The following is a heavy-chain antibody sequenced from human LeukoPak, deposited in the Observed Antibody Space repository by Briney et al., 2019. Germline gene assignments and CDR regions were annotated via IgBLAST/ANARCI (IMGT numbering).Heavy chain of an antibody. J-gene: IGHJ5*02. D-gene: IGHD3-22*01. CDR3: ARQSLSYYYDSSGTNWFDP. V-gene: IGHV4-59*08. CDR2: IYYSGST. Sequence: SETLSLTCTVSGGSMSPYHWGWIRQPPGKGLEWTGYIYYSGSTNYNPSLKSRVTISVDTSKNQFSLKLSSVTAADTAVYYCARQSLSYYYDSSGTNWFDPWGQGTLVTVSS. CDR1: GGSMSPYH.